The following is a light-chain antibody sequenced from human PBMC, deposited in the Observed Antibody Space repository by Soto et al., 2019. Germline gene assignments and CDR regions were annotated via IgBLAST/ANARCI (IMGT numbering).Light chain of an antibody. J-gene: IGKJ4*01. CDR2: DAS. Sequence: EIVLTQSPATLSFSPGERAALSCRASQGVGRFLAWYQQKPGQAPRLLIYDASNRATGIPARFSVSGSGTDFTLAINNLEPEDCAVYYCQQGGGWPLTFGGGTTVEIK. V-gene: IGKV3-11*01. CDR1: QGVGRF. CDR3: QQGGGWPLT.